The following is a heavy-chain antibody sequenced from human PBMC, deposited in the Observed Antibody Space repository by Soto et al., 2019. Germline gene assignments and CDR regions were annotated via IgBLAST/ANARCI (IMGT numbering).Heavy chain of an antibody. D-gene: IGHD2-15*01. CDR3: ARDIDG. J-gene: IGHJ4*02. CDR2: ISSSSSTI. Sequence: EVQVVESGGGLVQPGGSLRLSCAASGFTFSSYSMNWVRQAPGKGLEWVSYISSSSSTIFYAGSVKGRFTISRDNAKNSLYLQMNSLSAEDTAVYYCARDIDGGGQGTLVTVSS. V-gene: IGHV3-48*01. CDR1: GFTFSSYS.